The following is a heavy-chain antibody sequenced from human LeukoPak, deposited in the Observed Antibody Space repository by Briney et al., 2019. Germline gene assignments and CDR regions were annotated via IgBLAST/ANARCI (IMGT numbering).Heavy chain of an antibody. V-gene: IGHV3-7*01. CDR3: ARDLYSPPDV. Sequence: GGSLRLSCAASGFNFHYYWMTWVRQAPGKGLEWLAIINQDGTERYYEDSLNGPFIIPRDNENNSLSLHLTSVRAEDTAPYYCARDLYSPPDVWAQGTSVTVSS. D-gene: IGHD2-21*01. J-gene: IGHJ6*02. CDR2: INQDGTER. CDR1: GFNFHYYW.